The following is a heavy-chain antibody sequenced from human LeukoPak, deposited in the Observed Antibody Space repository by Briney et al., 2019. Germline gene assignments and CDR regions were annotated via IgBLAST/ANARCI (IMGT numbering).Heavy chain of an antibody. CDR1: GFTFSSYW. Sequence: PGGSLRLSCAASGFTFSSYWMHWVRQAPGKGLVWVSRINGDGSSTSYADSVKGRFTISRDNAKNTLYLQMNSLRAEDTAVYYCARIQRGYSYGQDPDYWGQGTLVTVSS. CDR3: ARIQRGYSYGQDPDY. D-gene: IGHD5-18*01. CDR2: INGDGSST. V-gene: IGHV3-74*01. J-gene: IGHJ4*02.